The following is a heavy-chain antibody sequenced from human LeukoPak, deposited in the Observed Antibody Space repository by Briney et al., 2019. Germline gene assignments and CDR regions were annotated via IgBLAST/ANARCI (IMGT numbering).Heavy chain of an antibody. CDR3: ARDSCYDEGY. CDR1: GYTFTSYG. J-gene: IGHJ1*01. CDR2: ISAYNGNT. D-gene: IGHD5-12*01. V-gene: IGHV1-18*01. Sequence: ASVKVSFKASGYTFTSYGISWVRQAPGQGLEWMGRISAYNGNTNYAQKFQGRVTMTTDTSTGTAYMELRSLRSDDTAVYYCARDSCYDEGYWGQGTLVTVSS.